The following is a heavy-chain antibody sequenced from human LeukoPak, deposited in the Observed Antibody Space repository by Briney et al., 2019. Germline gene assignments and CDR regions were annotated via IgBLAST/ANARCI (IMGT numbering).Heavy chain of an antibody. CDR3: ARGGFNHAFDI. J-gene: IGHJ3*02. Sequence: SETLSLTCAVYGGSFSGYYWSWIRQPPGKGLEWIGEINHSGSTNYNPSLKSRVTISVDTSKNQFSLKLSSVTAADTAVYYCARGGFNHAFDIWGQGTMVTVS. V-gene: IGHV4-34*01. CDR1: GGSFSGYY. CDR2: INHSGST.